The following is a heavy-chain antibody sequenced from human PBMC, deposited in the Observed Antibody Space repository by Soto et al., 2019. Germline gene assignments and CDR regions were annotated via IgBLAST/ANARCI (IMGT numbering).Heavy chain of an antibody. V-gene: IGHV1-8*02. J-gene: IGHJ6*04. CDR3: ARRTGNYCYCYGMDV. CDR2: MNPNNGNT. Sequence: ASAKVSCKASGYTFTSYGMSWLRQAPGQGLEWMGWMNPNNGNTSYAQKFQGRVTMTRNTSISTAYMELSSLRSEDTAVYFCARRTGNYCYCYGMDVWGKGTTVTVSS. CDR1: GYTFTSYG.